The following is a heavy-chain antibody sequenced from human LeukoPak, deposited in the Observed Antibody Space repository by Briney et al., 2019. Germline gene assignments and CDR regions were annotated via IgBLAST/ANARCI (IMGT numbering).Heavy chain of an antibody. J-gene: IGHJ3*02. Sequence: GGSLRLSCAASGFTFSSYSMNWVRQAPGKGLEWVSSISSSSSYIYYADSVKGRFTISRDNAKNSLCLQMNSLRAEDTAVYYCARDSAAAFDIWGQGTMVTVSS. CDR2: ISSSSSYI. D-gene: IGHD2-2*01. CDR3: ARDSAAAFDI. V-gene: IGHV3-21*01. CDR1: GFTFSSYS.